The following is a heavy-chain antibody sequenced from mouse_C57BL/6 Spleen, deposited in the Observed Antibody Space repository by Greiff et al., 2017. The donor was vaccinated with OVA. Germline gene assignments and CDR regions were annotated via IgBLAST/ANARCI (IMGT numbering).Heavy chain of an antibody. CDR3: ARWRDYLFYY. CDR1: GYAFSSYW. D-gene: IGHD5-5*01. V-gene: IGHV1-80*01. Sequence: VKLVESGAELVKPGASVKISCKASGYAFSSYWMNWVKQRPGKGLEWIGQIYPGDGDTNYNGKFKGKATLTADKSSSTAYMQLSSLTSEDSAVYFCARWRDYLFYYWGQGTTLTVSS. CDR2: IYPGDGDT. J-gene: IGHJ2*01.